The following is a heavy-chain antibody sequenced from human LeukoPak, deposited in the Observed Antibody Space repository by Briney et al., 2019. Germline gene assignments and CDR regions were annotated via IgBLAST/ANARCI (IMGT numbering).Heavy chain of an antibody. CDR2: ISSSGSTI. CDR1: GFTFSSYG. Sequence: GGSLRLSCAASGFTFSSYGMHWVRQAPGKGLEWVSYISSSGSTIYYADSVKGRFTISRDNAKNSLYLQMNSLRAEDTAVYYCARGLKGYGSGSYYIGHSLDYWGQGTLVTVSS. J-gene: IGHJ4*02. D-gene: IGHD3-10*01. V-gene: IGHV3-48*01. CDR3: ARGLKGYGSGSYYIGHSLDY.